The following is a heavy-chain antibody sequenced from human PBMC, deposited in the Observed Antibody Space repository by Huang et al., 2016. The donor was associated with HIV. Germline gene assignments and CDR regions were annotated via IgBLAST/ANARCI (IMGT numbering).Heavy chain of an antibody. CDR3: ARLPEVTSRLDF. V-gene: IGHV4-39*01. CDR1: GGSISSDASY. D-gene: IGHD3-10*01. J-gene: IGHJ4*02. CDR2: IYHTGKT. Sequence: QLQLQESGPGLVRPSETLSLTCTVSGGSISSDASYWGWVRQPPGKGLEWLGTIYHTGKTHSRPSLKSRLTMSIDTSKRQFSLKLNSVTAADTAVYFCARLPEVTSRLDFWGQGTLVTVSS.